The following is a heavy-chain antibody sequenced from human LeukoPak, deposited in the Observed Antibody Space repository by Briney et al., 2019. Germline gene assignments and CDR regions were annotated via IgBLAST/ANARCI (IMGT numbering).Heavy chain of an antibody. CDR2: IYHSGST. J-gene: IGHJ5*02. Sequence: SGTLSLTCAVSGGSISSSNWWSWVRQPPGKGLEWIGEIYHSGSTNYNPSLKSRVTISVDKSKNQFSLKLSSVTAADTAVYYCARDRYYGSVTVGFDPWGQGTLVTVSS. D-gene: IGHD3-10*01. CDR1: GGSISSSNW. V-gene: IGHV4-4*02. CDR3: ARDRYYGSVTVGFDP.